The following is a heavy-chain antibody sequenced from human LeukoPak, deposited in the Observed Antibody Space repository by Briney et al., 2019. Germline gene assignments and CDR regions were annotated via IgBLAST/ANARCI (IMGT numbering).Heavy chain of an antibody. D-gene: IGHD5-24*01. J-gene: IGHJ3*01. Sequence: GGSLRLSCAASGFTFSDSAMTWVRQAPGKGLEWVSLISVSGDSIYYADSVRGRFTISRDNSKDTLYLQMNSLRAEDTAIYYCARDIQLSTWGLGTMVTVSS. CDR2: ISVSGDSI. CDR3: ARDIQLST. V-gene: IGHV3-23*01. CDR1: GFTFSDSA.